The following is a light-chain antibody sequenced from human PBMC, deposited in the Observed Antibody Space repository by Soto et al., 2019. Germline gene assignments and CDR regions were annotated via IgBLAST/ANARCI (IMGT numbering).Light chain of an antibody. CDR2: SNN. Sequence: QSVLTQPPSASGTPGQRVTISCSGSSSNIGSNYVYWYQQLPGTAPKLLIYSNNQRPSGVPDRFSGSKSGTSASLAISGLRSEDEADYYCQSYDSRLSGSVFGTGTKVTVL. CDR3: QSYDSRLSGSV. CDR1: SSNIGSNY. V-gene: IGLV1-47*02. J-gene: IGLJ1*01.